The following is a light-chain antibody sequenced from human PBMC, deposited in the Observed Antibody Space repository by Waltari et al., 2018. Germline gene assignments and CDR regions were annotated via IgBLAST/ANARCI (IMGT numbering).Light chain of an antibody. CDR2: RSD. Sequence: QSQLPQPPPPSGTPGQKVTISFSCRYPTAGNNVLNWYQQFPGTAPNHLIYRSDQRPSGVPDRFSGSKSGTSASLAIIGLRSDDEADYYCAAWDDSLNGRWVFGGGTKLTVL. CDR3: AAWDDSLNGRWV. CDR1: YPTAGNNV. J-gene: IGLJ2*01. V-gene: IGLV1-44*01.